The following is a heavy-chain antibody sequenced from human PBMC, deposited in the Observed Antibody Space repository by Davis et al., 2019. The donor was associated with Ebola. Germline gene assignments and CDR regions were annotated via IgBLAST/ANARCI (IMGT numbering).Heavy chain of an antibody. CDR2: ISFNGIST. J-gene: IGHJ5*02. Sequence: PGGSLRLSCAASGFTFDDYGMSWVRQVPGKGLEWVAGISFNGISTDYVASVKGRFTISRDNAKNSLYLQMNSLSVEDTAFYHYARNLPRGAGLVFLNWFDPWGQGTLVTVSS. D-gene: IGHD3-10*01. CDR3: ARNLPRGAGLVFLNWFDP. CDR1: GFTFDDYG. V-gene: IGHV3-20*01.